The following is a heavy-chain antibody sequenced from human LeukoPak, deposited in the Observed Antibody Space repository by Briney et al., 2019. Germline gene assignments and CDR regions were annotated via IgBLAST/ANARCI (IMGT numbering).Heavy chain of an antibody. CDR2: ISSSGSTI. Sequence: PGGSLRLSCAASGFTFSDYYMSWIRQAPGKGLEGVSYISSSGSTIYYADSVKGRLTISRDNAKNSLFLQMNSLRAEDTAVYYCARSHIPHCDFWTASLWGQGTLVTVSS. CDR3: ARSHIPHCDFWTASL. D-gene: IGHD3/OR15-3a*01. CDR1: GFTFSDYY. J-gene: IGHJ4*02. V-gene: IGHV3-11*04.